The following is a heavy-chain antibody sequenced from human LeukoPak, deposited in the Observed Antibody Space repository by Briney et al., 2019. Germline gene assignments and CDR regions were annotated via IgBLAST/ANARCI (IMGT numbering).Heavy chain of an antibody. CDR1: GDSIDSYY. CDR2: IYYRGTT. CDR3: ARLPRYGGYDHFDY. J-gene: IGHJ4*02. Sequence: SETLSLTCTVSGDSIDSYYWSWLRQPPGKGLEWSGYIYYRGTTSYNPFLKSRVTISVDTSENQFSLKLNSVTAADTAVYYCARLPRYGGYDHFDYWGQGILVIVSS. V-gene: IGHV4-59*12. D-gene: IGHD5-12*01.